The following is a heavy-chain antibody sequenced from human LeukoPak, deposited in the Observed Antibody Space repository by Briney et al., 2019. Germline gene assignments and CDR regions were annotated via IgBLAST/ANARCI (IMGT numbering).Heavy chain of an antibody. Sequence: PGGSLRFSCAASGFTFSNYAMHWVRQAPGKGLEWVAVISDDGSNKYYGDSVKGRFTISRDNSKNTVYLQMNSLRVEDTAVYYCAKADDGNYPPHYWGQGTLVTVSS. CDR3: AKADDGNYPPHY. CDR1: GFTFSNYA. CDR2: ISDDGSNK. D-gene: IGHD1-7*01. V-gene: IGHV3-30*18. J-gene: IGHJ4*02.